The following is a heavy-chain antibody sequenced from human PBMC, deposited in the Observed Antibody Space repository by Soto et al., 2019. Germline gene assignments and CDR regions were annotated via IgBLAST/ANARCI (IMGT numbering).Heavy chain of an antibody. Sequence: QVQLQESGPGLVKPSQTLSLTCTVSGGSISSGGYYWSWIRQHPGKGLEWIGYIYYSGSTYYNPSLKSRVTISVDTSKNQFSLKLSSVTAADTAVYYCARMAGCSGGSCYSSVSQYYYYGMDVWGQGTTVTVSS. CDR1: GGSISSGGYY. D-gene: IGHD2-15*01. CDR2: IYYSGST. CDR3: ARMAGCSGGSCYSSVSQYYYYGMDV. V-gene: IGHV4-31*03. J-gene: IGHJ6*02.